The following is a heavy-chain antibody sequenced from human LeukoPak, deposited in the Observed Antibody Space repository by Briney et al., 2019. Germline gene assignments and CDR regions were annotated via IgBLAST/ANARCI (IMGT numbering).Heavy chain of an antibody. J-gene: IGHJ5*02. V-gene: IGHV4-34*01. D-gene: IGHD2-2*02. Sequence: INHSGSTNYNPSLKSRVTISVDTSKNQFSLKLSSVTAADTAVYYCARDRGRVVPAAILWFDPWGQGTLVTVSS. CDR3: ARDRGRVVPAAILWFDP. CDR2: INHSGST.